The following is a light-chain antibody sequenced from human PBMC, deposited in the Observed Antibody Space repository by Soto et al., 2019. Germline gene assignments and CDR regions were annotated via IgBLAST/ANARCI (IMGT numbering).Light chain of an antibody. Sequence: QSVLTQPPSVSGAPGQRVTISCTGSSSSIGAGYDVHWYQQLPGTAPKLLIYGNSNRPSGVPDRFSGSKSGTSASLAINGLQAEDEADYYCQSYDRSLSGVLFGGGTKLTVL. V-gene: IGLV1-40*01. CDR2: GNS. J-gene: IGLJ3*02. CDR1: SSSIGAGYD. CDR3: QSYDRSLSGVL.